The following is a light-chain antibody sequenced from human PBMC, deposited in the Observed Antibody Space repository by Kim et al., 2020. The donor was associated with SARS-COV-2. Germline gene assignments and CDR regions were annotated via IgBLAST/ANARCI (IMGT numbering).Light chain of an antibody. V-gene: IGLV3-1*01. CDR1: EVGNTF. CDR2: QNN. CDR3: QAWDSTTAV. J-gene: IGLJ3*02. Sequence: SVSPGQTANIACSGGEVGNTFAHWYQQRPGQSPVLVMYQNNKRPSGIPERFSGSNSGNTATLTISGTQAMDEADYFCQAWDSTTAVFGGGTQLTVL.